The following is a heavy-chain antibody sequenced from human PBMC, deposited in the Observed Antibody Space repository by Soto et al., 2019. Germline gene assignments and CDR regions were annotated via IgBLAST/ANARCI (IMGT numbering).Heavy chain of an antibody. CDR3: VICGTAPMIRHIWFDT. V-gene: IGHV3-21*01. J-gene: IGHJ5*02. CDR2: ITTSGSYI. D-gene: IGHD3-22*01. Sequence: EVQLVESGGGLVKPGGSLRLSCAASGFTFSSYDMNWVRQAPGKGLEYVSSITTSGSYIYYGDSVRGRFTISRDNAKNSLFLQMDILSGKDKDVYYIVICGTAPMIRHIWFDTWGKGTLVNVSS. CDR1: GFTFSSYD.